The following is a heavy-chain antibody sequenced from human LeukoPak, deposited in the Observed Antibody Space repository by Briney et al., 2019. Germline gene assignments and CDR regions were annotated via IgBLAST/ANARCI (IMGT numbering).Heavy chain of an antibody. J-gene: IGHJ4*02. D-gene: IGHD3-3*01. Sequence: PGGSLRLSCAASGFTFSSYAMSWVRQAPGKGLEWVSAISCSGGSTYYADSVKGRFTISRDNSKNTLYLQMNSLRAEDTAVYYCAKERTVLKGTIFGVVDFDYWGQGTLVTVSS. CDR1: GFTFSSYA. CDR2: ISCSGGST. V-gene: IGHV3-23*01. CDR3: AKERTVLKGTIFGVVDFDY.